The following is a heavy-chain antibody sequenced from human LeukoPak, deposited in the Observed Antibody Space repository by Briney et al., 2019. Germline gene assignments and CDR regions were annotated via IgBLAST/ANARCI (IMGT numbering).Heavy chain of an antibody. CDR2: MYSGGRT. CDR1: GFTVSSNY. D-gene: IGHD2-2*02. J-gene: IGHJ4*02. Sequence: PGGSLRLSCAASGFTVSSNYMSGVGQAAGKGGEGVAGMYSGGRTYYGDSVKGRFTISKAHSKNPLYLQMTSLRAEDTAVYYCANFVVVPAAIIPYFDYWGQGTLVTVSS. CDR3: ANFVVVPAAIIPYFDY. V-gene: IGHV3-66*01.